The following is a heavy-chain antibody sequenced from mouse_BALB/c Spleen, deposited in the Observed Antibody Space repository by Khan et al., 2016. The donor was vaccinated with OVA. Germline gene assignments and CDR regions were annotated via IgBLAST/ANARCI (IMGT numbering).Heavy chain of an antibody. D-gene: IGHD3-3*01. CDR2: ISYSGST. J-gene: IGHJ3*01. V-gene: IGHV3-2*02. Sequence: EVQLVESGPGLVKPSQSLSLTCTVTGYSITSDYAWNWIRQFPGNKLEWMGYISYSGSTSYPPSLTSRISITRDTSKNQFFLQLNSVTTEDTATYYGTRGRAYWGQGTLVTVSA. CDR3: TRGRAY. CDR1: GYSITSDYA.